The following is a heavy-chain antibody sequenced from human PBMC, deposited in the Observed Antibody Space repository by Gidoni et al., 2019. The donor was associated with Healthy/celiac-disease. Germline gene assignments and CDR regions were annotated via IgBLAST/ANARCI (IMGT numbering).Heavy chain of an antibody. V-gene: IGHV3-23*01. CDR2: ISGSGGST. CDR1: GFTFSSYA. D-gene: IGHD3-16*02. J-gene: IGHJ4*02. CDR3: AKVYVWGSYRYSGDY. Sequence: EVQLLESGGGLVQPGGSLRLSCAAPGFTFSSYAMSWARQAPGKGLEWVSAISGSGGSTYYADSVKGRFTISRDNSKNTLYLQMNSLRAEDTAVYYCAKVYVWGSYRYSGDYWGQGTLVTVSS.